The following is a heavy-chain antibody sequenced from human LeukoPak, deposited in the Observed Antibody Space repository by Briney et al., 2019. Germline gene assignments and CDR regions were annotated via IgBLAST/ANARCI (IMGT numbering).Heavy chain of an antibody. CDR2: ISWNSGSI. V-gene: IGHV3-9*01. Sequence: PGGSLRLSCAASGFTFDDYAMHWVRQAPGKGLEWVSGISWNSGSIGYADSVKGRFTISRDNAKNSLYLQMNNLRVEDTAVYYCARGSTSFDVWGKGTTVTVSS. CDR1: GFTFDDYA. J-gene: IGHJ6*03. CDR3: ARGSTSFDV. D-gene: IGHD2-2*01.